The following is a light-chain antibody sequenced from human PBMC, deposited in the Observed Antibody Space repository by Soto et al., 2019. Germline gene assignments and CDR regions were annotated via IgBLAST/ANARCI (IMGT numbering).Light chain of an antibody. CDR3: QKSYSIPYT. CDR2: AAS. Sequence: DIQMTQSPSSLSASVGDRVTITCRASQTISTYLNWYQQNPGKAPKLLIYAASNLQDGVPSRFSGSVSGTEFTRTIRSRQPEDFAYYYCQKSYSIPYTVGQGTKLEIK. CDR1: QTISTY. V-gene: IGKV1-39*01. J-gene: IGKJ2*01.